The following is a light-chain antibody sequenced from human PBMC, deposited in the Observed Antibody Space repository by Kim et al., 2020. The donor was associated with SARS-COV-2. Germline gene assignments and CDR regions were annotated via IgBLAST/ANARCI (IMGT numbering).Light chain of an antibody. J-gene: IGLJ2*01. Sequence: GQGVTISCSGGSANIESNYVYWYQQFPGTTPKMLFYRNNQRPSGVPDRFSGSKSGTSASLAISGLRFEDEAHYYCAAWDDSLSALLFGGGTQLTVL. CDR2: RNN. CDR3: AAWDDSLSALL. CDR1: SANIESNY. V-gene: IGLV1-47*01.